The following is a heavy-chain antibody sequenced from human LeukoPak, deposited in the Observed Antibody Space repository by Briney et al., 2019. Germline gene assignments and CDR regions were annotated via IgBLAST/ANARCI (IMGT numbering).Heavy chain of an antibody. V-gene: IGHV1-2*02. CDR2: INPNSGGT. D-gene: IGHD6-19*01. J-gene: IGHJ4*02. CDR3: ARGLSYSSGWYDPGDY. CDR1: GYTFTGYY. Sequence: ASVKVSCKASGYTFTGYYMHWVRQAPGQGLEWMGWINPNSGGTNYAQKFQGRVTMTRDTPISTAYMELSRLRSDDTAVYYCARGLSYSSGWYDPGDYWGQGTLVTVSS.